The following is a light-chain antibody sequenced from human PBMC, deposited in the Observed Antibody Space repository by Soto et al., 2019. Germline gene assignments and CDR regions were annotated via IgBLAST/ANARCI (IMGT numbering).Light chain of an antibody. CDR3: QQYVSSGT. CDR2: GAS. CDR1: QSVSNNY. J-gene: IGKJ1*01. Sequence: EIVFTQSAGTAALSRVERWARSCVASQSVSNNYLAWYQQKPGQAPRLLIYGASNRATGIPDRFSGSGSGTDFTLTISRLEPDDFAVYYCQQYVSSGTSGQGTKVDIK. V-gene: IGKV3-20*01.